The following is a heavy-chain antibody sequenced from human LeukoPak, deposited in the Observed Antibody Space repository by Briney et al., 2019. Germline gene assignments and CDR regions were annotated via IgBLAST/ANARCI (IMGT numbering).Heavy chain of an antibody. D-gene: IGHD3-22*01. CDR2: IYYSGST. V-gene: IGHV4-59*08. Sequence: SETLSLTCTVSGGSISSYYWSWIRQPPGKGLEWIGYIYYSGSTNYNPSLKSRVTISVDTSKNQFSLKLSSVTAADTAVYYCARHDSSGYYQDPNQLDYWGRGTLVTVSS. J-gene: IGHJ4*02. CDR1: GGSISSYY. CDR3: ARHDSSGYYQDPNQLDY.